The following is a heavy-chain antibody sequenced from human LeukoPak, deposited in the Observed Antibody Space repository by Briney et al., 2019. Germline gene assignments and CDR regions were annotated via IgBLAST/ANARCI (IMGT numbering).Heavy chain of an antibody. D-gene: IGHD6-13*01. V-gene: IGHV3-7*03. J-gene: IGHJ4*02. Sequence: GGSLRLSCAASGFTFSSDWMNWVRQAPGKGLEWVANIKGDGIETYYVDSVKGRFTISRDNAKNSLYLQMTSLRAEDAAVYYCARGYSSSWYDWGQGTLVTVSS. CDR3: ARGYSSSWYD. CDR1: GFTFSSDW. CDR2: IKGDGIET.